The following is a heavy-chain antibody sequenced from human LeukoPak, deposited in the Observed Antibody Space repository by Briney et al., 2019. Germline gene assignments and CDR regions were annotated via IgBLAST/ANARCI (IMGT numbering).Heavy chain of an antibody. CDR3: ARSAGDSSGSSYYFDY. CDR2: IYHSGST. CDR1: GGSISSYY. V-gene: IGHV4-59*08. J-gene: IGHJ4*02. D-gene: IGHD3-22*01. Sequence: PSETLSLTCTVSGGSISSYYWSWIRQPPGKGLEWIGSIYHSGSTYYNPSLKSRVTISVDTSKNQFSLKLSSVTAADTAVYYCARSAGDSSGSSYYFDYWGQGTLVTVSS.